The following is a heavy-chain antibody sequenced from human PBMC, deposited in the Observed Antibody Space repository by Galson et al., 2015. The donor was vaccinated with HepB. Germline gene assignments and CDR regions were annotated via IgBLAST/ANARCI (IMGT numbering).Heavy chain of an antibody. CDR2: IDPSDSRT. CDR1: GYTFTNYW. J-gene: IGHJ4*02. V-gene: IGHV5-10-1*01. D-gene: IGHD3-10*01. CDR3: ARGRRMGSSTYSTFVN. Sequence: QSGAEVKKPGESLRISCKASGYTFTNYWITWVRQMPGKGLEWMGRIDPSDSRTNFSPSFEGHVTMSVDRSISTAYVQWSSLKASETAIYYCARGRRMGSSTYSTFVNWGQGTLVTVSS.